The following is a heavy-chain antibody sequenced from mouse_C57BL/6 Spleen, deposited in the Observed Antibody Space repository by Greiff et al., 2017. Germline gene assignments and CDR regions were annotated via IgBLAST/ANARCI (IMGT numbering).Heavy chain of an antibody. J-gene: IGHJ1*03. D-gene: IGHD1-1*01. CDR1: GYSITSGYY. V-gene: IGHV3-6*01. Sequence: EVQLQESGPGLVKPSQSLSLTCSVTGYSITSGYYWNWIRQFPGNKLEWMGYISYDGSNNYNPSLKNRISITRDTSKNQFFLKLNSVTEDTATYYCACSNWYFDVWGTGTTVTVSS. CDR2: ISYDGSN. CDR3: ACSNWYFDV.